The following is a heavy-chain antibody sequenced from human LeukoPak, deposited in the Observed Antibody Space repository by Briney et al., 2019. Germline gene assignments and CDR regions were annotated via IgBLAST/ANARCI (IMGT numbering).Heavy chain of an antibody. D-gene: IGHD6-19*01. V-gene: IGHV4-4*02. CDR3: AREGGTAVAGPLDY. Sequence: PSGTLSLTCAVSGGSISSSNWWSWVRQPPGKGLEWIGEIYHSGSTNYNPSLKSRVTISVDKSKNQFSLKLSSVTAADTAVYYCAREGGTAVAGPLDYWGQGTLVTVSS. CDR2: IYHSGST. J-gene: IGHJ4*02. CDR1: GGSISSSNW.